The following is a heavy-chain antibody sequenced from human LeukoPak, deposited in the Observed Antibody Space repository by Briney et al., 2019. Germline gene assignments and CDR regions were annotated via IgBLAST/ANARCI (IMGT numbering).Heavy chain of an antibody. CDR2: IIPIFGTA. D-gene: IGHD1-26*01. CDR3: ARSIVGATMDAFDY. J-gene: IGHJ4*02. Sequence: ASVKVSCKASGGTFSSYAISWVRQAPGQGLEWMGGIIPIFGTANYAQKFQGRVTITTDESTSTAYMELSSLRSEDTAVYYCARSIVGATMDAFDYWGQGTLVTVSS. CDR1: GGTFSSYA. V-gene: IGHV1-69*05.